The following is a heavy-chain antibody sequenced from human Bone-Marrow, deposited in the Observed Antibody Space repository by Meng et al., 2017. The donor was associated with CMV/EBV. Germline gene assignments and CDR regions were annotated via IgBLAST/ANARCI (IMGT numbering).Heavy chain of an antibody. J-gene: IGHJ4*02. CDR3: ARGGSYYGLG. V-gene: IGHV3-30*04. Sequence: GESLKISCGASGFTFSTYAMNWVRQAPGKGLEWVAVISYDGSSKYHADSVKGRFTISRDNSKNTLYLQMNSLREEDTAVYYCARGGSYYGLGWGQGTQVTVSS. CDR1: GFTFSTYA. D-gene: IGHD3-10*01. CDR2: ISYDGSSK.